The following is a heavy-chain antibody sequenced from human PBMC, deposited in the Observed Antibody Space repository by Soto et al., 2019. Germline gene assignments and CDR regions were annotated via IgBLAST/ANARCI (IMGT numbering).Heavy chain of an antibody. CDR3: AKSSGGTYRIFDY. CDR2: TSGGGSGI. V-gene: IGHV3-23*01. CDR1: GFTFSNYA. J-gene: IGHJ4*02. D-gene: IGHD3-16*02. Sequence: LRLSCAASGFTFSNYAMSWVRQAPGKGLEWVSGTSGGGSGIYYADSVKGRCTISRDNSKNTLYLQMNSLRAEDTAIYYCAKSSGGTYRIFDYWGQGTLVTVSS.